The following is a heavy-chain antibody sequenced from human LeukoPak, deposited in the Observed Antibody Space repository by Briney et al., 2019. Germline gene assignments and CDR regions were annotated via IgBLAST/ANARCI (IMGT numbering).Heavy chain of an antibody. CDR3: ARGGSIGATVDY. J-gene: IGHJ4*02. D-gene: IGHD1-26*01. Sequence: PSETLSLTCTVSGYSISSGYYWGWIRQPPGKGLEWIGSIYHSGSTYYNPSLKSRVTISVDTSKNQFSLKLSSVTAADTAVYYCARGGSIGATVDYWGQGTLVTVSS. CDR2: IYHSGST. CDR1: GYSISSGYY. V-gene: IGHV4-38-2*02.